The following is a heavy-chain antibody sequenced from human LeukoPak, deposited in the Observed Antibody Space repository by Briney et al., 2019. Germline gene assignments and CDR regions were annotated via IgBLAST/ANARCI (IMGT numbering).Heavy chain of an antibody. Sequence: ASVKVSCKASGYTFTGYYMHWMRQAHGPGIEWMGWINPNSGGTNYAQKFQGRVTMTRDTSISTAYMELSRMRSDDTAVYYCARDRNEWLLVYYFDYWGQGTLVTVSS. CDR1: GYTFTGYY. V-gene: IGHV1-2*02. J-gene: IGHJ4*02. CDR3: ARDRNEWLLVYYFDY. CDR2: INPNSGGT. D-gene: IGHD3-3*01.